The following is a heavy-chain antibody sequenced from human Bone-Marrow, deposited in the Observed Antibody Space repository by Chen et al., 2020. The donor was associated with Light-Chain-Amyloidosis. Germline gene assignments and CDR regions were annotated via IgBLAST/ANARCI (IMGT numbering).Heavy chain of an antibody. D-gene: IGHD5-12*01. V-gene: IGHV5-51*01. CDR3: ARRRDGYNFDY. CDR1: GYTFPNYW. CDR2: IYPADSDA. Sequence: EVQLEQSGPEVKKPGESLKLSCKGSGYTFPNYWIGWVRQMPGKGLEWMGVIYPADSDARYSPSFEGQVTISADKSITTAYLQWRSLKASDTAMYYCARRRDGYNFDYWGQGTLVTVSS. J-gene: IGHJ4*02.